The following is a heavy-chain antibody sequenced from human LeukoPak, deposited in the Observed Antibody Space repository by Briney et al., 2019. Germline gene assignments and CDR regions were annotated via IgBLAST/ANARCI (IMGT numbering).Heavy chain of an antibody. J-gene: IGHJ3*02. CDR1: GYTFTSYG. CDR3: ARDLIAAAEGDI. CDR2: ISAYNGNT. D-gene: IGHD6-13*01. V-gene: IGHV1-18*01. Sequence: ASVKASCKASGYTFTSYGISWVRQAPGQRLEWMGWISAYNGNTNYAQKLQGRVTMTTDTSTSTAYMELSRLRSDDTAVYYCARDLIAAAEGDIWGQGTMVTVSS.